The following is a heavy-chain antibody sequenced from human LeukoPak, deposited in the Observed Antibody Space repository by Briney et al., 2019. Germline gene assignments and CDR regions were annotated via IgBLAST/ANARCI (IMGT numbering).Heavy chain of an antibody. CDR1: GYTFTSYD. D-gene: IGHD3-10*01. J-gene: IGHJ5*02. CDR3: TRDPALYYYGPPFDP. V-gene: IGHV1-2*02. CDR2: INPNTGGT. Sequence: ASVKVSCKASGYTFTSYDINWVRQATGQGFEWMGWINPNTGGTNYAQKFQGRVTMTRDTSISIVYMELSRLRFDDTAVYYCTRDPALYYYGPPFDPWGQGTLVTVSS.